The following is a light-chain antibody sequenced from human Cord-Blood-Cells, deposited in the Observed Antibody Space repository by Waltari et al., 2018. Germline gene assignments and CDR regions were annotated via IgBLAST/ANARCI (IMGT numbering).Light chain of an antibody. Sequence: QSALTQPASVSASPGQSITISCPGTRSDVGSYNLVSWYQQHPDKAPKLMIYEGSKRPSGVSNRFSGSKSGNTASLTISGLQAEDEADYYCCSYAGSSTYVFGTGTKVTVL. J-gene: IGLJ1*01. V-gene: IGLV2-23*01. CDR2: EGS. CDR1: RSDVGSYNL. CDR3: CSYAGSSTYV.